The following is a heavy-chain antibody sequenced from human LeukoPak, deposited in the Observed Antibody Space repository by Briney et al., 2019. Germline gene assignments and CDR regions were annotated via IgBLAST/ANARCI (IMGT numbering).Heavy chain of an antibody. CDR2: ISDDGNNK. J-gene: IGHJ4*02. D-gene: IGHD5-18*01. V-gene: IGHV3-30-3*01. Sequence: GGSLRLSCAASGFTFSTYAMHWVRQAPGKGLEWVTLISDDGNNKFYADSVKGRFTISRDNSKNTLYLQMRSTLYLQMDSLRVEDTAVYYCARVLSPRYSYGYNYWGQGTLVTVSS. CDR1: GFTFSTYA. CDR3: ARVLSPRYSYGYNY.